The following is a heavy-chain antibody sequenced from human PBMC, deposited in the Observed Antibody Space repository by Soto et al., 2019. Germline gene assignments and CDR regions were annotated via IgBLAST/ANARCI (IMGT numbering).Heavy chain of an antibody. CDR2: IYTSGST. V-gene: IGHV4-4*07. Sequence: SETLSLTCTVSGGSISSYYWSWIRQPAGKGLEWIGRIYTSGSTNYNPSLKSRVTMSVDTSKNQFSLKLSSVTAADTAIYYCTRGPRADSSGTGAHWGQGTPVTVSS. J-gene: IGHJ4*02. CDR1: GGSISSYY. CDR3: TRGPRADSSGTGAH. D-gene: IGHD1-26*01.